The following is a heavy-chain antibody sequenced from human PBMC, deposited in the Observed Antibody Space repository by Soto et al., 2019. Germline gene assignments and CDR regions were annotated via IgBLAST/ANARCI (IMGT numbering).Heavy chain of an antibody. CDR3: ARGGSYGSDYFDY. V-gene: IGHV3-30-3*01. CDR1: GFTFSSYA. Sequence: PGGSLRLSCAASGFTFSSYAMHWVRQASGKGLEWVAVISYDGSNKYYADSVKGRFTISRDNSKNTLYLQMNSLRAEDTAVYYCARGGSYGSDYFDYWGQGTLVTVSS. CDR2: ISYDGSNK. D-gene: IGHD5-18*01. J-gene: IGHJ4*02.